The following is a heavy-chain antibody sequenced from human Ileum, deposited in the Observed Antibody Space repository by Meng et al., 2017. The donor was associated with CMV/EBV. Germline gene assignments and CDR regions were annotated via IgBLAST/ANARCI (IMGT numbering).Heavy chain of an antibody. D-gene: IGHD3-16*02. CDR3: ARELLSLGYYGMDV. Sequence: SVKVSCKASGGTFSSYTISWVRQAPGQGLEWMGRINPILGIANYAQKFQGRVTITADKSTSTAYMELSSLRSEDTAVYYCARELLSLGYYGMDVWGQGTTVTVSS. CDR1: GGTFSSYT. CDR2: INPILGIA. V-gene: IGHV1-69*04. J-gene: IGHJ6*02.